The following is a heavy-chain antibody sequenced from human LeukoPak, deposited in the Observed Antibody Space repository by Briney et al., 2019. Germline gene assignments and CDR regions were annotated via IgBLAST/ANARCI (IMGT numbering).Heavy chain of an antibody. CDR3: ARDSKWIAAAGKVGG. J-gene: IGHJ4*02. Sequence: ASVKVSCKASGYTFTSYGISWVGQAPGQGLEWMGWISAYNGNTNYAQKLQGRVTMTTDTSTSTAYMELRSLRSDDTAVYYCARDSKWIAAAGKVGGWGQGTLVTVSS. CDR1: GYTFTSYG. D-gene: IGHD6-13*01. CDR2: ISAYNGNT. V-gene: IGHV1-18*01.